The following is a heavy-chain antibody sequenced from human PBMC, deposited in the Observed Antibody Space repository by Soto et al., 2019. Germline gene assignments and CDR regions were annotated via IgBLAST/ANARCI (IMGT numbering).Heavy chain of an antibody. CDR3: VRGFTSTIFGVALSGVYFDY. D-gene: IGHD3-3*01. CDR2: IYHSGAT. CDR1: GGSISSSNW. Sequence: KPSETLSLTCAVSGGSISSSNWWSWVRQPPGRGLEWIGGIYHSGATNYNPSLKSRVTISLDKSNRQLSLKLTSVTAADTAVYYCVRGFTSTIFGVALSGVYFDYWGQGTLVTVSS. V-gene: IGHV4-4*02. J-gene: IGHJ4*02.